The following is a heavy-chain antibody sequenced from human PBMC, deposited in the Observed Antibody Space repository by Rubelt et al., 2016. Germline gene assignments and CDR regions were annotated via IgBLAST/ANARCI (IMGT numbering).Heavy chain of an antibody. J-gene: IGHJ4*02. CDR3: ARDGYNDIWGFFDY. V-gene: IGHV1-69*04. CDR1: GGTFSSYA. D-gene: IGHD5-24*01. CDR2: IITILGIA. Sequence: QVQLVPSGAEVKKPGSSVKVSCKASGGTFSSYAISWVRQAPGQGLEWMGRIITILGIANYAQKFQGRVTITADKSTSTAYMELSSLRSEDTAVYYCARDGYNDIWGFFDYWGQGTLVTVSS.